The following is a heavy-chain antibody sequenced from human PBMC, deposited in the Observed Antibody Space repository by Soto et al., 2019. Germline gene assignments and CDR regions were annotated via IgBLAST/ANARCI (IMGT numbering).Heavy chain of an antibody. Sequence: QVQLVQSGAEVKKPGSSVKVSCKASGGTFSSYTISWVRQAPGQGLEWVGGIIPLFGTINYAQEFQGRLTIAADTSTSTVYMELTSLGSDDTAVYYCARKVASSDDAFDIWGQGTMVTVSS. J-gene: IGHJ3*02. CDR3: ARKVASSDDAFDI. V-gene: IGHV1-69*06. CDR1: GGTFSSYT. CDR2: IIPLFGTI.